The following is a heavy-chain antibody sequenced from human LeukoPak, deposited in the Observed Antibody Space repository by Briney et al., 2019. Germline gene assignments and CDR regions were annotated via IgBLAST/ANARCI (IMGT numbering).Heavy chain of an antibody. CDR3: ARDHGAVAGTNGFDY. CDR1: GFTFSSYE. D-gene: IGHD6-19*01. CDR2: ISSSGSTI. V-gene: IGHV3-48*03. J-gene: IGHJ4*02. Sequence: PGGSLRLSRAASGFTFSSYEMNWVRQAPGKGLEWVSYISSSGSTIYYADSVKGRFTISRDNAKNSLYLQMNSLRAEDTAVYYCARDHGAVAGTNGFDYWGQGTLVTVSS.